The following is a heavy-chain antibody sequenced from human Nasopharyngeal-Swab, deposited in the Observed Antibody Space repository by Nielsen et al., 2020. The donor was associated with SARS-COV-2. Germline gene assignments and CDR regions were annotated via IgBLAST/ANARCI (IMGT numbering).Heavy chain of an antibody. CDR3: VKHQGSSSDQ. CDR1: GVIFSKYW. V-gene: IGHV3-74*01. CDR2: VNQDGSRT. J-gene: IGHJ4*02. Sequence: GGSLRLSCVASGVIFSKYWMHWVRQAPGKGLVWVSRVNQDGSRTDYADSVRGRSTISRDNAKNTLYLQMNSLRVEDTAVYYCVKHQGSSSDQWGQGTLVTVSS.